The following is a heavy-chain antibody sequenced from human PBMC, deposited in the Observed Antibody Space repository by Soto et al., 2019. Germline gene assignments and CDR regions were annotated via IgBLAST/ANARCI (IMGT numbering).Heavy chain of an antibody. CDR2: ISAYNGNT. CDR3: ATRGGGSYLPGAEYFQH. CDR1: GYTFTSYG. Sequence: QVQLVQSGAEVKKPGASVKVSCKASGYTFTSYGISWVRQAPGQGLEWMGWISAYNGNTNYAQKLQGRVTMTTDTSTSTGDKGLRRLRLEDTGLYSCATRGGGSYLPGAEYFQHWGQGTLVTVSS. D-gene: IGHD1-26*01. J-gene: IGHJ1*01. V-gene: IGHV1-18*01.